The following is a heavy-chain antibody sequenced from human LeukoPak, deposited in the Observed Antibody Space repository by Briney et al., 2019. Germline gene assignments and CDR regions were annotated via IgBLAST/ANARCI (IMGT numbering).Heavy chain of an antibody. D-gene: IGHD3-3*01. J-gene: IGHJ4*02. CDR3: ATHILFWSGLFDS. Sequence: GGSLRLSCEASGFSFSTVPMSWVRQVPGKGLECVSYIIASGDSAYYADSVRGRFTISRDNSKNTLYLQVDDLRAEDSAVYYCATHILFWSGLFDSWGQGALVSVSS. CDR2: IIASGDSA. CDR1: GFSFSTVP. V-gene: IGHV3-23*01.